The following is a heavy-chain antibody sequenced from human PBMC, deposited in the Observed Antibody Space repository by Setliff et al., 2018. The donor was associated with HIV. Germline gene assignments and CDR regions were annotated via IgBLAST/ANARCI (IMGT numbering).Heavy chain of an antibody. CDR1: GSSISSNYY. Sequence: LSLTCTVSGSSISSNYYWAWIRQAPGKGLEWIGCIDASASTYYIPSLKSRATISIDTSKNQLSLKLRSVTAADTAVYYCARIGSGWSVGWFDPWGQGTLVTVSS. V-gene: IGHV4-38-2*02. CDR2: IDASAST. J-gene: IGHJ5*02. D-gene: IGHD6-13*01. CDR3: ARIGSGWSVGWFDP.